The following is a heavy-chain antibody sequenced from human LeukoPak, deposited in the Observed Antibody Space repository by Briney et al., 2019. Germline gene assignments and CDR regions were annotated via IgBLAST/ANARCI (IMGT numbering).Heavy chain of an antibody. J-gene: IGHJ3*02. CDR3: AKAGWYSAKTYATYDDAYDI. CDR2: IGTTSGTT. V-gene: IGHV3-23*01. CDR1: GFNFRDYA. Sequence: GGSLRLSCVVSGFNFRDYAMSWVRQAPGKGLEWVSSIGTTSGTTYYGASVTGRFAISTDNSKNTLFLQMNSLRADDTAVYYCAKAGWYSAKTYATYDDAYDIWGQGTMVTVSS. D-gene: IGHD1-26*01.